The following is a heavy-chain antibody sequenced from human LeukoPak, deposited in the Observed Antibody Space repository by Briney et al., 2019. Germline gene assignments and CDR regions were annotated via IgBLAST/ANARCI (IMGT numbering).Heavy chain of an antibody. Sequence: PGGSLRLSCEASGFTFSDYYMSWIRQAPGKGLEWVSYISSSGGYINYADSVKGRLTISRDNAKNSLYLQMNSLRAEDTAVYLCARLRSGYADYWGQGTVVTVSS. CDR2: ISSSGGYI. J-gene: IGHJ4*02. CDR1: GFTFSDYY. V-gene: IGHV3-11*03. CDR3: ARLRSGYADY. D-gene: IGHD5-12*01.